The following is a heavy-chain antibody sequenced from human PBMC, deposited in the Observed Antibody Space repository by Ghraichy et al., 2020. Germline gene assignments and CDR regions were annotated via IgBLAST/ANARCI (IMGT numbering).Heavy chain of an antibody. D-gene: IGHD1-26*01. J-gene: IGHJ6*02. CDR1: GYTFTSYG. CDR3: AREPSSESLRGWIVGSTDYYYGMDV. V-gene: IGHV1-18*04. CDR2: ISAYNGNT. Sequence: ASVKVSCKASGYTFTSYGISWVRQAPGQGLEWMGWISAYNGNTNYAQKLQGRVTMTTDTSTSTAYMELRSLRSDDTAVYYCAREPSSESLRGWIVGSTDYYYGMDVWGQGTTVTVSS.